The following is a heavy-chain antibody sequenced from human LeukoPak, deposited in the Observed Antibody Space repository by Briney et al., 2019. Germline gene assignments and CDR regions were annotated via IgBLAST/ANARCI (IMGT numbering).Heavy chain of an antibody. V-gene: IGHV4-30-2*01. Sequence: SENLSLTCAVSGGSISSGGYSWSWIRQPPGKGLEWIGYIYHSGSTYYNPSLKSRVTISVDRSKNQFSLKLSSVTAADTAVYYCARSGATRGEGFDYWGQGTLVTVSS. J-gene: IGHJ4*02. D-gene: IGHD1-26*01. CDR1: GGSISSGGYS. CDR3: ARSGATRGEGFDY. CDR2: IYHSGST.